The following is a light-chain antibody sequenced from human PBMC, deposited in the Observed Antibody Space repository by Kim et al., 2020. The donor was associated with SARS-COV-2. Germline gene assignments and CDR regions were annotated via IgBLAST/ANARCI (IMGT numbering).Light chain of an antibody. J-gene: IGLJ2*01. CDR3: QVWDSSSDHVV. CDR2: YDT. V-gene: IGLV3-21*04. CDR1: NIGSKN. Sequence: SYELTQPPSVSVAPGKTARITCGGNNIGSKNVHWYQQKPGQAPVLVIYYDTDRPSGIPERFSGSNSGNTATLTISRVEAGDEADYYCQVWDSSSDHVVFGGGTQLTVL.